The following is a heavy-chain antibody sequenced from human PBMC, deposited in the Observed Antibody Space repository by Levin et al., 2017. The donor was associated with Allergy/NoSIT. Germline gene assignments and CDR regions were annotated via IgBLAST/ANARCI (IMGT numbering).Heavy chain of an antibody. J-gene: IGHJ5*02. Sequence: GGSLRLSCAASGFKFSYYGMHWVRQAPGKGLEWVAIIWYDGSKSFYADSVKGRFTISRDNSHNTLYLQMDSLRGEDTAVYYCARDDSSMAVTGTVVASWGQGTLVIVSS. CDR1: GFKFSYYG. D-gene: IGHD6-19*01. CDR3: ARDDSSMAVTGTVVAS. V-gene: IGHV3-33*01. CDR2: IWYDGSKS.